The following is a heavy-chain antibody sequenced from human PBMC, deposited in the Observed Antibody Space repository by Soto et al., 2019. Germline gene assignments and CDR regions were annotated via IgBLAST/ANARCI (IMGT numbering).Heavy chain of an antibody. V-gene: IGHV3-30-3*01. D-gene: IGHD4-17*01. J-gene: IGHJ4*02. CDR2: ISYDGSNK. Sequence: QVQLVESGGGVVQPGRSLRLSCAASGFTFSSYAMHWVRQAQGKGLEWVAVISYDGSNKYYADSVKGRFTISRDNSKNTLYLQMNSLRAEDTAVYYCARDSENGDYGYYFDYWGQGTLVTVSS. CDR3: ARDSENGDYGYYFDY. CDR1: GFTFSSYA.